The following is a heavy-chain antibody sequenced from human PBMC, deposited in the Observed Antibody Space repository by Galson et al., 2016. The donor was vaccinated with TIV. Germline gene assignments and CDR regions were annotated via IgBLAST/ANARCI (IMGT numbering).Heavy chain of an antibody. CDR2: IAWDGVSR. CDR1: GFTFDEYA. D-gene: IGHD5-12*01. J-gene: IGHJ4*01. V-gene: IGHV3-43D*04. CDR3: VKDRSEVALSVVFDS. Sequence: SLRLSCAASGFTFDEYAMHWVRQVPGRGLEWISLIAWDGVSRFYADSLKGRFVISRDNSKNYLYLVMNSLRPEDTALYYCVKDRSEVALSVVFDSWGHGILVTVSA.